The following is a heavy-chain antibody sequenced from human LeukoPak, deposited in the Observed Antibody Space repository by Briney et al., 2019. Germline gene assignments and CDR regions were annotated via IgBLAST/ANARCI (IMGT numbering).Heavy chain of an antibody. CDR3: ASLVGYCSSTSCSKNFDY. Sequence: PSETLSLTCAVSGYSISSGYYWGWIRQPPGKGLEWIGSIYHSGSTYYNPSLKSRVTISVDKSKNQFSLKLSSVTAADTAVYYCASLVGYCSSTSCSKNFDYWGQGTLVTVSS. J-gene: IGHJ4*02. CDR1: GYSISSGYY. CDR2: IYHSGST. V-gene: IGHV4-38-2*01. D-gene: IGHD2-2*01.